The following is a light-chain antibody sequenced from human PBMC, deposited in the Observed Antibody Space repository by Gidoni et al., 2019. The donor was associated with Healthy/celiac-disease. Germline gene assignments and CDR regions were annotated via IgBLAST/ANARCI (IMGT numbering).Light chain of an antibody. CDR2: GAS. Sequence: EIVLTQSTGTLSLSPGERATLSCRASQSVSSSYLAWYQQTPGQAPRLLIYGASSRATGIPDRFSGSWSGTDFTLTISRLEPEDFAVYYCQQYGSSPWTFGQGTKVEIK. CDR3: QQYGSSPWT. CDR1: QSVSSSY. V-gene: IGKV3-20*01. J-gene: IGKJ1*01.